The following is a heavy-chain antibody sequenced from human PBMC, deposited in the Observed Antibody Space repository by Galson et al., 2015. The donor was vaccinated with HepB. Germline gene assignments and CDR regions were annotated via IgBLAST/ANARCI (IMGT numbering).Heavy chain of an antibody. V-gene: IGHV5-10-1*01. Sequence: QSGAEVKKPGESLKISCKGSGYSFTSYWIGWGRQMHGKGQEWMGRIDPSESYTNYRQSFQGHVTISADKSIRAAYLQWSSLKASDTAMYYCARHGPPYSSSPPHRYYYYGMDVWGQGTTVTVSS. D-gene: IGHD6-6*01. CDR2: IDPSESYT. J-gene: IGHJ6*02. CDR1: GYSFTSYW. CDR3: ARHGPPYSSSPPHRYYYYGMDV.